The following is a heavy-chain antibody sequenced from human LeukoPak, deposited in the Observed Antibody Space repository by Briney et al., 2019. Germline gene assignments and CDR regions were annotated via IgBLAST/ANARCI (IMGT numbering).Heavy chain of an antibody. J-gene: IGHJ4*02. Sequence: PGGSLRLSCAASGFTFSNAWMSWVRQAPGKGLEWVCRIKSKTDGGTTDYAAPVKGRFTISRDDSKNTLYLQMNSLKTEDTAVYYCTSRGGYNFLLDYWGQGTLVTVSS. V-gene: IGHV3-15*01. CDR3: TSRGGYNFLLDY. CDR1: GFTFSNAW. CDR2: IKSKTDGGTT. D-gene: IGHD5-24*01.